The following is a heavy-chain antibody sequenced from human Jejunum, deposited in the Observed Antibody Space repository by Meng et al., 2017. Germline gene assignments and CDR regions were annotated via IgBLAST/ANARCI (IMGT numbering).Heavy chain of an antibody. V-gene: IGHV4-30-4*01. CDR2: IHHSGIT. CDR3: ARVDSSASFDY. D-gene: IGHD6-6*01. J-gene: IGHJ4*02. Sequence: QVQLQESGPGLVKPSQTLSLACTVSGDSVTSGSYHWSWIRQPPGKGLEWIGYIHHSGITYYNPSLRSRLLISIDTSKRQLSLKLNSVTAADTAVYYCARVDSSASFDYWGQGTLVTVSS. CDR1: GDSVTSGSYH.